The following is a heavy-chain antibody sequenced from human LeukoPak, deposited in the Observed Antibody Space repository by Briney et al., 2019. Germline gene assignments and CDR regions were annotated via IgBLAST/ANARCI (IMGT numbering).Heavy chain of an antibody. J-gene: IGHJ6*04. CDR2: ISYDGSNK. CDR3: AKDRWDLGVYYGMDV. V-gene: IGHV3-30*18. CDR1: GFTFSSYG. Sequence: GGPLRLSCAASGFTFSSYGMHWVRQAAGKGLEWVAVISYDGSNKYYADSVKGRFTISRDNSKNTLYLQMNSLRAEDTAVYYCAKDRWDLGVYYGMDVWGKGTTVTVSS. D-gene: IGHD1-26*01.